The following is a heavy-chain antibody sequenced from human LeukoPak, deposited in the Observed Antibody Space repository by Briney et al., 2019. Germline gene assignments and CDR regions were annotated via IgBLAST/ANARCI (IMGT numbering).Heavy chain of an antibody. CDR3: AKDGFGEFINNWFDP. D-gene: IGHD3-10*01. J-gene: IGHJ5*02. CDR1: GFTFSSYA. Sequence: GGSLRLSCAASGFTFSSYAMSWVRQAPGKGLEWVSAISGSGGSTYYADSVKGRFTISRDNSKNTLYLQMNSLRAEDTAVYYCAKDGFGEFINNWFDPWGQGTLVTVSS. CDR2: ISGSGGST. V-gene: IGHV3-23*01.